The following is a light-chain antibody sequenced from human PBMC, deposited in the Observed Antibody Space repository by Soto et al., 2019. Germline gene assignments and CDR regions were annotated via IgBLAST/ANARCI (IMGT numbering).Light chain of an antibody. CDR3: SSYRGTITV. CDR1: TSDIGDYKY. V-gene: IGLV2-14*01. Sequence: QSALTQPASVSGSPGQSVTISCTATTSDIGDYKYVSWYQQHPGKAPKLVIYEVSNRPLGVSNRFSGSKSGNAASLTSSGLQAEDEADYYCSSYRGTITVFGGGTKLTVL. J-gene: IGLJ3*02. CDR2: EVS.